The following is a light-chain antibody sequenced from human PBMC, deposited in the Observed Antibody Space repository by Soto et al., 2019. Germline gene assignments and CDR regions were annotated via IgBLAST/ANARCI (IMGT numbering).Light chain of an antibody. J-gene: IGKJ3*01. CDR1: PDIKTN. CDR3: QQSYNFPFT. CDR2: DAS. V-gene: IGKV1-33*01. Sequence: DIQMTQSPSSLSASVGDRVTITCHASPDIKTNLNWFQQKSGKAPRLLVYDASNLETGVTSRVSGIGSGTDFTFTISGLQPEDAATYDCQQSYNFPFTFGPGTKVYI.